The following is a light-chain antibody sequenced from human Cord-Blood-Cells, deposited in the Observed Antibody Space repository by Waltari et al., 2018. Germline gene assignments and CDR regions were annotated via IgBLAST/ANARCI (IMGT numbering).Light chain of an antibody. CDR3: SSYTSSSTPVV. J-gene: IGLJ2*01. V-gene: IGLV2-14*01. CDR2: DVS. Sequence: QSALTQPASVSGSPGPSITISCTGTSSDVGGYNYVPWYQQHPGKAPKLMIYDVSNRPAGVSNRFSCSKSGNTASLTISGLQAEDGADYYCSSYTSSSTPVVFGGGTKLTVL. CDR1: SSDVGGYNY.